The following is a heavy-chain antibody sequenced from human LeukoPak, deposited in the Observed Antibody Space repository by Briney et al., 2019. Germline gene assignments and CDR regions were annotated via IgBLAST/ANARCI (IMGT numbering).Heavy chain of an antibody. Sequence: GGSLRLSCAASGFTFNNYYMSWVRQAPGKGLECVSCISSSSSTIYYADSVKGRFTISRDKAKNSLYLQMDALRAEDTAVYYCARSVDVDYWGQGILVTVSP. D-gene: IGHD5-24*01. CDR2: ISSSSSTI. CDR1: GFTFNNYY. CDR3: ARSVDVDY. J-gene: IGHJ4*02. V-gene: IGHV3-48*01.